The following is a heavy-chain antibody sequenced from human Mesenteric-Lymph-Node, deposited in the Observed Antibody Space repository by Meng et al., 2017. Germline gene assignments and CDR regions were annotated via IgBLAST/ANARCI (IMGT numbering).Heavy chain of an antibody. CDR2: IYTSGST. CDR3: ARLNWADYYYYYGMDV. J-gene: IGHJ6*02. Sequence: SETLSLTCTVSGGSISSGSYYWSWIRQPAGKGLEWIGRIYTSGSTNYNPSLKSRVTISVDTSKNQFSLKLSSVTAADTAVYYCARLNWADYYYYYGMDVWGQGTTVTVSS. V-gene: IGHV4-61*02. CDR1: GGSISSGSYY. D-gene: IGHD7-27*01.